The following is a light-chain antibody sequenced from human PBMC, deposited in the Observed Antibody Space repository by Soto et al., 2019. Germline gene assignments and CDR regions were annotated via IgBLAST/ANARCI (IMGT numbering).Light chain of an antibody. CDR2: DIS. Sequence: DLQMTQSPSSLSASVGDRVTITCRASQDLSNGLAWFQQKPGKAPKPLIYDISILQNGVPSKFSSSGSGTDFTLTISSLQPEDFATYYCQQYKDFPFTFGPGTKVDIK. CDR3: QQYKDFPFT. V-gene: IGKV1-16*02. J-gene: IGKJ3*01. CDR1: QDLSNG.